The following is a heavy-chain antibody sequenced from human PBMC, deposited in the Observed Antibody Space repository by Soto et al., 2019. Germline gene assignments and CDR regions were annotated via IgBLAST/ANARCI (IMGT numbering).Heavy chain of an antibody. CDR2: MSHSGGT. Sequence: SETLSLTCTVSAGSISSYYWSWIRQPPGKGLEWIGEMSHSGGTHFNPSLRSRVTISVDTSKNQFSLKMSSVTAADTALYYCARVERGTATTVVDAFDISGRGTMVTL. D-gene: IGHD1-1*01. CDR3: ARVERGTATTVVDAFDI. J-gene: IGHJ3*02. CDR1: AGSISSYY. V-gene: IGHV4-59*04.